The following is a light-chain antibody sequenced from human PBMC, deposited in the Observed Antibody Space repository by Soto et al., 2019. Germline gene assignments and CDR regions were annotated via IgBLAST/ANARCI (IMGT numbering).Light chain of an antibody. J-gene: IGKJ1*01. Sequence: EIVMTESPATLAVSPGERGTLSCMFSQSVSSNLAWYQQKPGQAPWLLIYGASTRATGIPARFSGSGSGTEFTLTISSLQSEDFAVYYCQQYNNWPLTFGQATKVDIK. V-gene: IGKV3-15*01. CDR2: GAS. CDR1: QSVSSN. CDR3: QQYNNWPLT.